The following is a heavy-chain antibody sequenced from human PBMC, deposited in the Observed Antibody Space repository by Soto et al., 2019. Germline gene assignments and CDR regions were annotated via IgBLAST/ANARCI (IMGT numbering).Heavy chain of an antibody. Sequence: EMQLLESGGGLVQTGESLRLSCTASGFTFSNYAMSWVLQAPGKGPEWVSSIGGGGDTYYTDAGKGRFTVSRDGPKSTLYLQMKSLRAEDTARYYCARDAVPRNGEWEWFDPWGQGTLVSVSS. CDR1: GFTFSNYA. D-gene: IGHD1-26*01. J-gene: IGHJ5*02. CDR3: ARDAVPRNGEWEWFDP. CDR2: SIGGGGDT. V-gene: IGHV3-23*01.